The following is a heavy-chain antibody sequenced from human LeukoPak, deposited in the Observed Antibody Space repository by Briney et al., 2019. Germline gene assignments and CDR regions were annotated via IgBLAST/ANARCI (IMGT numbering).Heavy chain of an antibody. J-gene: IGHJ4*02. Sequence: PSETLSLTCIVSGASISTNTHYWGWVRQPPGKGLEWIASIHHTGTPYYNPSLKSRVTISVDTSKNQFSLQFSSVIAADTAVYYCMRYASGEPPRYWGQGTLVTASS. CDR2: IHHTGTP. V-gene: IGHV4-39*01. CDR3: MRYASGEPPRY. CDR1: GASISTNTHY. D-gene: IGHD7-27*01.